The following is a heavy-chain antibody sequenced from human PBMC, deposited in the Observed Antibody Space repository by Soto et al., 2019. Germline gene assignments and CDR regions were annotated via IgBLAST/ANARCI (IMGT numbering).Heavy chain of an antibody. CDR3: ARSFGGYGDYAGVFDY. Sequence: QLQLQESGPGLVKPSETLSLTCTVSGGSISSSSYYWGWIRQPPGKGLEWIGSIYYSGSTYYNPSLKSRVTISVDTSKNQFSLKLSSVTAADTAVYYCARSFGGYGDYAGVFDYWGQGTLVTVSS. CDR2: IYYSGST. D-gene: IGHD4-17*01. CDR1: GGSISSSSYY. J-gene: IGHJ4*02. V-gene: IGHV4-39*01.